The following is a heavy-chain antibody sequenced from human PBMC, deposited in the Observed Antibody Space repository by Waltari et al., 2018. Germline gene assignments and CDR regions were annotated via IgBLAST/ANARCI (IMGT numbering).Heavy chain of an antibody. CDR1: GYTFSAYF. J-gene: IGHJ3*02. V-gene: IGHV1-2*06. Sequence: QVQLVQSGAEVKKPGASVKVSCKASGYTFSAYFMHWVRQAPGQGLEWMGRFEPTSGGTNYAQKFQGRVTMTRDTSISTIYMELRRLTFDDTALYYCARDASTAVPEGDAFDIWGQGTMVAVSA. D-gene: IGHD6-19*01. CDR3: ARDASTAVPEGDAFDI. CDR2: FEPTSGGT.